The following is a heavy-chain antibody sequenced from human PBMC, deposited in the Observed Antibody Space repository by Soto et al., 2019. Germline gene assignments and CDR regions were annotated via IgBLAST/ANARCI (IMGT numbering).Heavy chain of an antibody. CDR3: ARGPLAYCGGDCYSPFDY. D-gene: IGHD2-21*02. CDR2: IYHSGST. Sequence: SETLSLTCAVSGGSISGGGYSWSWIRQPPGKGLEWIGYIYHSGSTYYNPSLKSRVTISVDRSKNQFSLKLSSVTAADTAVYYCARGPLAYCGGDCYSPFDYWGQGTLVTVSS. V-gene: IGHV4-30-2*01. J-gene: IGHJ4*02. CDR1: GGSISGGGYS.